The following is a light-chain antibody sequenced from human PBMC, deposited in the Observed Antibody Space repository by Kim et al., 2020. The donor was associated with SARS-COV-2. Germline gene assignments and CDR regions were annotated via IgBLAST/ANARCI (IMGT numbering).Light chain of an antibody. J-gene: IGLJ2*01. CDR1: KLGDEN. Sequence: SYELTQPPTVSVSPGQTASITCSGDKLGDENVCWYQQKPGQSPVVVIYQDTKRSSGIPDRFSGSKSGNTATLTISGPQAMDEADYSCQVWDRSTVV. CDR3: QVWDRSTVV. V-gene: IGLV3-1*01. CDR2: QDT.